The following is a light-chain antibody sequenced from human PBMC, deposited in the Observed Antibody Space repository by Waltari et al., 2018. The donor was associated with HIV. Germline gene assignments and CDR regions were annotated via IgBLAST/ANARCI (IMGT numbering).Light chain of an antibody. CDR1: SSAVGRYDT. CDR3: TSYAGINPVA. J-gene: IGLJ2*01. Sequence: QSALTQPPSASGSPGQSVTISCTGTSSAVGRYDTVSWYQQHPGTAPNLLIYEVTKRPSGVPDLFSGSKSGNTASLTVSGLQAEDEAEYSCTSYAGINPVAFGGGTKLTVL. V-gene: IGLV2-8*01. CDR2: EVT.